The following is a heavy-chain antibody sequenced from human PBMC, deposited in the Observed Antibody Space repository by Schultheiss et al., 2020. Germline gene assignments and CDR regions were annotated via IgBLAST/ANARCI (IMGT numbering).Heavy chain of an antibody. V-gene: IGHV3-48*03. J-gene: IGHJ6*02. D-gene: IGHD6-19*01. CDR3: ARIVFRGYGRIPVAGTGGMDV. CDR1: GFTFSTYE. CDR2: ISGSGSTI. Sequence: GECLKISCAASGFTFSTYEMTWVRQAPGRGLDWVSYISGSGSTIYYADSVQGRITISRDNDKGSLYLQMNSLRVEDTAVYYCARIVFRGYGRIPVAGTGGMDVWGQGTTVTVSS.